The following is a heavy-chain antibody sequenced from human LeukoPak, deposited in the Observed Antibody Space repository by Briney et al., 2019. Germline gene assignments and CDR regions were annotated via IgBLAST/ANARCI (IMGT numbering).Heavy chain of an antibody. CDR2: IYTSGST. J-gene: IGHJ4*02. Sequence: SETLSLTCTVSGGSISSYYWSWIRQPAGKGLGWIGRIYTSGSTNYNPSLKSRVTMSVDTSKNQFSLKLSSVTAADTAVYYCAREKVDHQVLSKRGVYYFDYWGQGTVVTVSS. V-gene: IGHV4-4*07. D-gene: IGHD2-2*01. CDR1: GGSISSYY. CDR3: AREKVDHQVLSKRGVYYFDY.